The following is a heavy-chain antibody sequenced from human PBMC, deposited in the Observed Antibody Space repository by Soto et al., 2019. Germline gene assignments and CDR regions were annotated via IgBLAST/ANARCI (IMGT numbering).Heavy chain of an antibody. J-gene: IGHJ4*02. V-gene: IGHV1-69*06. CDR2: IIPIFGTA. Sequence: ASVKVSCKASGGTFSSYAISWVRQAPGQGLEWMGGIIPIFGTANYAQKFQGRVTITADKSTSTAYMELSSLRSEDTAVYYCARDDLGYCSGGSCYSLDYWGQGTLVTVSS. D-gene: IGHD2-15*01. CDR1: GGTFSSYA. CDR3: ARDDLGYCSGGSCYSLDY.